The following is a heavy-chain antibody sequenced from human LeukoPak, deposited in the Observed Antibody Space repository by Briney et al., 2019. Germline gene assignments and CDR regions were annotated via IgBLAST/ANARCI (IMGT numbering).Heavy chain of an antibody. D-gene: IGHD1-26*01. CDR3: AIRTGTYPYYFDY. Sequence: SETLSLTCTVSGGSISSSSYYWGWIRQPPGKGLEWIGSIYYSGSTYYNPSLKSRVTISVDTSKNQFSLKLSSVTAADTAVYYCAIRTGTYPYYFDYWGQGTLVTVSS. J-gene: IGHJ4*02. CDR2: IYYSGST. CDR1: GGSISSSSYY. V-gene: IGHV4-39*01.